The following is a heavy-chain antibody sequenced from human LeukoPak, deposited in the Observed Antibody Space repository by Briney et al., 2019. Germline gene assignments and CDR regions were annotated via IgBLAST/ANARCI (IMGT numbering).Heavy chain of an antibody. J-gene: IGHJ6*03. D-gene: IGHD2-2*01. Sequence: PSETLSLTCTVSGGSISSYYWSWIRQPAGKGLEWIGRIYTSGSTNYNPSLKSRVTMSVDTSKNQFSLKLSSVTAADTAVYYCARDREPAAMWGPYYYYYMDVRGKGTTVTISS. CDR1: GGSISSYY. V-gene: IGHV4-4*07. CDR3: ARDREPAAMWGPYYYYYMDV. CDR2: IYTSGST.